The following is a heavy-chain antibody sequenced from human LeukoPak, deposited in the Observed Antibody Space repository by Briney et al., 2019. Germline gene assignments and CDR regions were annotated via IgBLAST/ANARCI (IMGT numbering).Heavy chain of an antibody. CDR3: VRDRGRKYQLQYWYFDP. V-gene: IGHV4-59*06. CDR1: GGSISSYY. Sequence: SETLSLTCIVSGGSISSYYWSWIRQHPGKGLEGIGYIYYSGSTYYNPSLKSRVTISVDTSKNQFSLKLSSVTAADTAVYYCVRDRGRKYQLQYWYFDPWGRGTLVTVSS. D-gene: IGHD2-2*01. J-gene: IGHJ2*01. CDR2: IYYSGST.